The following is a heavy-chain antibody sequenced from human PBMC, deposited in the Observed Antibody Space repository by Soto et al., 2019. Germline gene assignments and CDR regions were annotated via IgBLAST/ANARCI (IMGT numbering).Heavy chain of an antibody. V-gene: IGHV4-4*02. Sequence: PSETLSLTCTVSGGSVYTDYWWSWVRQAPGKGLEWIGEVHHSGTTNYIQSLTSRLSMSVDKSGNQASLQLTSVAAADTAVYYCARGVDYRWVYWGQGILVTVSS. CDR2: VHHSGTT. CDR3: ARGVDYRWVY. D-gene: IGHD2-8*02. J-gene: IGHJ4*02. CDR1: GGSVYTDYW.